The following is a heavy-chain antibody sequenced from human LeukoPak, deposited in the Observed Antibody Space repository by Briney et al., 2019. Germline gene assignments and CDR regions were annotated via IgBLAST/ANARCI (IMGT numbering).Heavy chain of an antibody. J-gene: IGHJ4*02. Sequence: GGSLRLSCAASGFTFSNYGMHWVRQAPDKGLEWVAFIHNDGTKEYYGDSVKGRFTVSRDNSQNTLYLQMNSLKVEDSSIYYCPTSDAEDSWGQGTRVIVSS. V-gene: IGHV3-30*02. CDR2: IHNDGTKE. CDR3: PTSDAEDS. CDR1: GFTFSNYG.